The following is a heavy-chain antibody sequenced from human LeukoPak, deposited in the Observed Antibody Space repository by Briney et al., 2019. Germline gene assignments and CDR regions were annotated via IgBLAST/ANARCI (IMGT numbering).Heavy chain of an antibody. CDR1: GFTFSTYA. Sequence: PGGSLRLSCVASGFTFSTYAMSWVRQAPGKGLEYVAPISGSGGSTYYADSVKGRFTISRDNSKNTLYLQMTSLRVEDTAVFYCAKDISSGYCTLFDYWGQRTLVTVSS. J-gene: IGHJ4*02. D-gene: IGHD3-22*01. V-gene: IGHV3-23*01. CDR3: AKDISSGYCTLFDY. CDR2: ISGSGGST.